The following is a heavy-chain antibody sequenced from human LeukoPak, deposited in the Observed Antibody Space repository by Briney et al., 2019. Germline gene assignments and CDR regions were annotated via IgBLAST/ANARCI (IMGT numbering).Heavy chain of an antibody. V-gene: IGHV3-7*01. Sequence: PGGSLRLSCATSGFTFSDYWMHWVHQAPGRGLEWVTNIKQDGSERYYVDSVKGRFTITRDNAKNSLSLQMNSLRAEDTAVYYCVRAIAAAASYWGQGTLVTVSS. CDR2: IKQDGSER. J-gene: IGHJ4*02. CDR3: VRAIAAAASY. D-gene: IGHD6-13*01. CDR1: GFTFSDYW.